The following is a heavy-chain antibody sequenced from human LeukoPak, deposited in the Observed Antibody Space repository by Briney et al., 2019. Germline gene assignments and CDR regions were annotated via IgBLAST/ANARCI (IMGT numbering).Heavy chain of an antibody. CDR2: IYYSGST. D-gene: IGHD3-3*01. J-gene: IGHJ5*02. V-gene: IGHV4-59*08. CDR3: ARGSSGYYTGWFDP. Sequence: SETLSLTCTVSGGSISSYYWSWIRQPPGKGLEWIGYIYYSGSTNYNPSLKSRVTISVDTSKNQFSLKLSSVTAADTAVYYCARGSSGYYTGWFDPWGQGTLVTVSS. CDR1: GGSISSYY.